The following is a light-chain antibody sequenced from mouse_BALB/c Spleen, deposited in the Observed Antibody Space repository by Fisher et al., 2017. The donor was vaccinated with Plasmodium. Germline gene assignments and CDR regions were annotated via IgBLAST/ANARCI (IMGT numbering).Light chain of an antibody. CDR1: QNISYN. Sequence: DIVMTQSTATLSVTPGDSVSLSCRASQNISYNLHWYQQESHESPRLLIKYASQSISGIPSRFSGSGSGTDFTLSINSVETEDFGMYFCQQSNSWPYTFGGGTKLEIK. CDR2: YAS. V-gene: IGKV5-43*01. J-gene: IGKJ2*01. CDR3: QQSNSWPYT.